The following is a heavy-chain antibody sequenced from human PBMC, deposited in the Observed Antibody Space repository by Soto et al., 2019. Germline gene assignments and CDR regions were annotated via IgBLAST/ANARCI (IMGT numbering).Heavy chain of an antibody. D-gene: IGHD1-26*01. J-gene: IGHJ5*02. CDR3: ARGGPLGARREDWFDP. CDR1: GYSFTSYW. V-gene: IGHV5-51*01. Sequence: KTPGESLKISCKSSGYSFTSYWIGWVRQMPGKGLEWMGIIYPGDSDTRYSPSFQGQVTISADKSISTAYLQWSSLKASDTAMYYCARGGPLGARREDWFDPWGQGTLVTVSS. CDR2: IYPGDSDT.